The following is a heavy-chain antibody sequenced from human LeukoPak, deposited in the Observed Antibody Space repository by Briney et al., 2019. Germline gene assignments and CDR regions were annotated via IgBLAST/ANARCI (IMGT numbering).Heavy chain of an antibody. V-gene: IGHV4-39*07. CDR2: MYYSGST. D-gene: IGHD3-10*01. CDR3: ARDYGSGRRYYYMDV. J-gene: IGHJ6*03. Sequence: SETLSLTCTVSGGSVSSGFYYWGWLRQPPGKGLEWIGSMYYSGSTFYNPSLKSRVTILVDTSKNQFSLKLSSVTAADTAVYYCARDYGSGRRYYYMDVWGKGTTVTVSS. CDR1: GGSVSSGFYY.